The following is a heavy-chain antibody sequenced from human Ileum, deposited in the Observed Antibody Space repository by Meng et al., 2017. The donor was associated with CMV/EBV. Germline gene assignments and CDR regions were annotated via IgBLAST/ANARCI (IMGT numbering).Heavy chain of an antibody. Sequence: YTFTSNDINWVRQATGHGLEWREWMNRNSDNTGYAQEFQGRVTMTRNTSISTAYMELSSLRSEDTAVYYCARAPAYYYGSGSYYKDWGQGTLVTVSS. CDR1: YTFTSND. CDR2: MNRNSDNT. D-gene: IGHD3-10*01. J-gene: IGHJ4*02. CDR3: ARAPAYYYGSGSYYKD. V-gene: IGHV1-8*01.